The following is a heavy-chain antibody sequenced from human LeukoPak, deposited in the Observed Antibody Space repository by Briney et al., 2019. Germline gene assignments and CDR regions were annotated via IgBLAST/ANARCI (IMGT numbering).Heavy chain of an antibody. CDR2: IYYSGST. CDR1: GVSVSSGSYY. Sequence: RSSETLSLTCTVSGVSVSSGSYYWSWIRQPPGKGLEWIGYIYYSGSTNYNPSLKSRVTISVDTSKNQFSLKLSSVTAADTAVYYCAREDTAILSWGQGTPVTVSS. V-gene: IGHV4-61*01. J-gene: IGHJ4*02. CDR3: AREDTAILS. D-gene: IGHD5-18*01.